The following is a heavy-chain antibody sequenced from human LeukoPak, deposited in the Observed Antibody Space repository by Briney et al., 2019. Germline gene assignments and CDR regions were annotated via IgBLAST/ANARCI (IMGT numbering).Heavy chain of an antibody. D-gene: IGHD1-26*01. Sequence: GGSLRLSCAASGFTFSSYSMNWVRQAPGKGLEWVSSISSSSSYIYYADSVKGRFTISRDNAKNSLYLQMNSLRAEDTAVYYCARGVGAIINPFDYWGQGTLVTVSP. CDR3: ARGVGAIINPFDY. J-gene: IGHJ4*02. V-gene: IGHV3-21*01. CDR1: GFTFSSYS. CDR2: ISSSSSYI.